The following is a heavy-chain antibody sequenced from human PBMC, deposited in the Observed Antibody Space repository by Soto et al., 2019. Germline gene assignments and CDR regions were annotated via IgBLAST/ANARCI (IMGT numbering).Heavy chain of an antibody. J-gene: IGHJ4*02. Sequence: GGSLRLSCPGSAFTLCDHYSDWVRQAQGKGLEWVGRTRDKPQGYSTTYAASVKGRFPASRDDSKNSAYLQMTSLKNEDTAVYYCVSTTYFADSSGYTRCLEYGRQGTLVTVSS. CDR2: TRDKPQGYST. D-gene: IGHD3-22*01. CDR1: AFTLCDHY. V-gene: IGHV3-72*01. CDR3: VSTTYFADSSGYTRCLEY.